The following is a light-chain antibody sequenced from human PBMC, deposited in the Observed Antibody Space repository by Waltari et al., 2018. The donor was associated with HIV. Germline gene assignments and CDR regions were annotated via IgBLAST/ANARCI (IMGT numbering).Light chain of an antibody. CDR1: SSNIGSSNH. V-gene: IGLV2-14*01. J-gene: IGLJ2*01. CDR3: SSYTAATTVF. CDR2: GLM. Sequence: QSALTQPASVSGSPAQSITISCTGTSSNIGSSNHVSWYQHHPGKAPTLLIGGLMYRPSGLWSRFSASKSGNTASLTISGLLSEDEAIYYCSSYTAATTVFFGGGTRVTVL.